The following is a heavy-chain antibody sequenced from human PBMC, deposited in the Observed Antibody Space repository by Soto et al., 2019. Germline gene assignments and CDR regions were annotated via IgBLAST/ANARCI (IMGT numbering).Heavy chain of an antibody. Sequence: SEALSLTCSVSGGSISSGYYYWSWIRQPPGKGLEWIGNIYYSGNTYYNPSLKSRLIISIDTSKNQFSLQVGSVTAADTAVYYCASSSLYGMDAWGQGTTVPVSS. CDR3: ASSSLYGMDA. CDR2: IYYSGNT. V-gene: IGHV4-30-4*01. CDR1: GGSISSGYYY. J-gene: IGHJ6*02.